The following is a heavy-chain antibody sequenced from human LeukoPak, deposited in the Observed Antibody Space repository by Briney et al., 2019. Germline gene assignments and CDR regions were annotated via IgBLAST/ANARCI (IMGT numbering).Heavy chain of an antibody. CDR1: GGTFSSYA. D-gene: IGHD5-12*01. V-gene: IGHV1-46*01. Sequence: ASVKVSCKASGGTFSSYAISWVRQAPGQGLEWMGIINPSGGSTSYAQKFQGRVTMTRDTSTSTVYMELSSLRSEDTAVYYCARDQGVVATDGYDYWGQGTLVTVSS. CDR3: ARDQGVVATDGYDY. CDR2: INPSGGST. J-gene: IGHJ4*02.